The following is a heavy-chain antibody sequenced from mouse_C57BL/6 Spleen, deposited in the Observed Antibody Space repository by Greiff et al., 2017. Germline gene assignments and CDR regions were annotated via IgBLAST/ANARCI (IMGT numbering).Heavy chain of an antibody. D-gene: IGHD4-1*01. V-gene: IGHV3-6*01. CDR1: GYSITSGYY. CDR3: ASEVGRLDY. CDR2: ISYDGSN. J-gene: IGHJ2*01. Sequence: EVKLMESGPGLVKPSQSLSLTCSVTGYSITSGYYWNWIRQFPGNKLEWMGYISYDGSNNYNPSLKNRISITRDTSKTQFFLKLNSVTTEDTATYYCASEVGRLDYWGQGTTLTVSS.